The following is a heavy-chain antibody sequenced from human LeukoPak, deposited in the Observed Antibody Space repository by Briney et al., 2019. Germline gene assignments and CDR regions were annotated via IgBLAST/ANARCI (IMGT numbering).Heavy chain of an antibody. CDR3: ARDLMVRGVDLDY. D-gene: IGHD3-10*01. Sequence: PGGSLGLSCAASGFTFSSYWMSWVRQAPGKGLEWVANIKQDGSEKYYVDSVKGRFTISGDNAKNSLYLQMNSLRAEDTAVYYCARDLMVRGVDLDYWGQGTLVTVSS. V-gene: IGHV3-7*03. J-gene: IGHJ4*02. CDR2: IKQDGSEK. CDR1: GFTFSSYW.